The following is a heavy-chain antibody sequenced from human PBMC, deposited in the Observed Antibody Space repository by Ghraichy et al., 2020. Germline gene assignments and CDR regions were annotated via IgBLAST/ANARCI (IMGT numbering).Heavy chain of an antibody. CDR1: GFTFSNYA. Sequence: GESLNISCAASGFTFSNYAMHWVRQAPGKGLEWVAVISYDASNKYYADSVKGRFTISRDNSKNTLYLQMNSLRAEDTAVYYCAKDHSGSSWFDYWGQGTLVTVSS. V-gene: IGHV3-30*18. D-gene: IGHD6-13*01. CDR3: AKDHSGSSWFDY. CDR2: ISYDASNK. J-gene: IGHJ4*02.